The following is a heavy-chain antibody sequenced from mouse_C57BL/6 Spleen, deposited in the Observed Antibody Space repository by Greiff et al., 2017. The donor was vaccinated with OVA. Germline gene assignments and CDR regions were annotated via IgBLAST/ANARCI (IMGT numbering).Heavy chain of an antibody. Sequence: QVQLQQSGAELVKPGASVKLSCKASGYTFTSYWMHWVKQRPGQGLEWIGYINPSSGYTKYNQKFKDKATLTADKSSSTAYMQLSSLTYEDSAVYYCARYRGNYVGAMDYWGQGTSVTVSS. CDR3: ARYRGNYVGAMDY. J-gene: IGHJ4*01. CDR2: INPSSGYT. D-gene: IGHD2-1*01. V-gene: IGHV1-7*01. CDR1: GYTFTSYW.